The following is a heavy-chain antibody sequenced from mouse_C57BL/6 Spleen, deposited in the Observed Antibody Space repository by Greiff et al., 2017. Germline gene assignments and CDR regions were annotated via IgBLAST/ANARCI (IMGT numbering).Heavy chain of an antibody. CDR3: ARDFYYYGSSYAMDY. CDR1: GFTFSSYA. D-gene: IGHD1-1*01. J-gene: IGHJ4*01. CDR2: ISDGGSYT. V-gene: IGHV5-4*01. Sequence: EVQRVESGGGLVKPGGSLKLSCAASGFTFSSYAMSWVRQTPEKRLEWVATISDGGSYTYYPDNVKGRFTISRDNAKNKLYLQMSHLKSEDTAMYYCARDFYYYGSSYAMDYWGQGTSVTVSS.